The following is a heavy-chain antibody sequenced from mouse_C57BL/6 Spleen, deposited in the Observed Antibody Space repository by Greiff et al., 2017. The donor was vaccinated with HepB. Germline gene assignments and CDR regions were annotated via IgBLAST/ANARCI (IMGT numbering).Heavy chain of an antibody. J-gene: IGHJ1*03. Sequence: EVQLQESGAELVRPGASVKLSCTASGFNIKDDYMHWVKQRPEQGLEWIGWIDPENGDTEYASKFQGKATITADTSSNTAYLQLSSLTSEDTAVYYCTTGGVITTVVATDWYFDVWGTGTTVTVSS. CDR1: GFNIKDDY. CDR2: IDPENGDT. V-gene: IGHV14-4*01. D-gene: IGHD1-1*01. CDR3: TTGGVITTVVATDWYFDV.